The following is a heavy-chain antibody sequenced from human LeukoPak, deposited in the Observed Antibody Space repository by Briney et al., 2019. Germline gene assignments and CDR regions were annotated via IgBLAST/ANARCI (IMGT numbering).Heavy chain of an antibody. CDR3: ARDLYSSSWYRVNAFDI. Sequence: SSETLSLNCTVSGGSISSYYWSWIRQPPGKGLEWIGNIYYSGITNYNPSLKSRVTISVDTSKNQFSLKLSSVTAADTAVYYCARDLYSSSWYRVNAFDIWGQGTMVTVSS. D-gene: IGHD6-13*01. V-gene: IGHV4-59*01. J-gene: IGHJ3*02. CDR1: GGSISSYY. CDR2: IYYSGIT.